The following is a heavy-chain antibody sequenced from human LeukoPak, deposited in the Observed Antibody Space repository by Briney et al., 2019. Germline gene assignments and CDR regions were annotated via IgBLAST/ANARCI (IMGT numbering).Heavy chain of an antibody. CDR2: ISWDGGST. V-gene: IGHV3-43D*04. Sequence: GGSLRLSCAASGFTFDDYAMHWVRQAPGKGLEWVSLISWDGGSTYYADSVKGRFTISRDNSKNSLYLQMNSLRAEDTALYYCAKDIEYSSSSDGDYWGQGTLVTVSS. CDR1: GFTFDDYA. CDR3: AKDIEYSSSSDGDY. D-gene: IGHD6-6*01. J-gene: IGHJ4*02.